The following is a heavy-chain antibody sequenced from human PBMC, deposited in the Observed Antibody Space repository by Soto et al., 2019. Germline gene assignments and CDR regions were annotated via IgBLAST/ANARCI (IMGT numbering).Heavy chain of an antibody. CDR3: AKDREYGDCFDY. Sequence: EVQLLESGGGLVQPGGSLRLSCAASGFTFSSYAMSWVRQAPGKGLEWVSAISGSGGSTYYADSVKGRFTISRDNSKNTLYLQMNSLRAEDTAGYYCAKDREYGDCFDYWGQGTLVTVSS. D-gene: IGHD4-17*01. CDR1: GFTFSSYA. J-gene: IGHJ4*02. V-gene: IGHV3-23*01. CDR2: ISGSGGST.